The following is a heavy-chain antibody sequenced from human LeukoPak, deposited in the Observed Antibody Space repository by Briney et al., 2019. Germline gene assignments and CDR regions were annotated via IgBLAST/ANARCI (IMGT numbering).Heavy chain of an antibody. J-gene: IGHJ5*02. V-gene: IGHV4-34*01. CDR1: GGSFSGDY. CDR3: ARGLRGVIRWFDP. CDR2: INHSGST. Sequence: SETLSVTCAVYGGSFSGDYWSCIRQPPGKGLEWIGEINHSGSTNYNPSLKSRVTISVDTSKNQFSLKLSSVTAADTAVYYCARGLRGVIRWFDPWGQGTLVTASS. D-gene: IGHD3-10*01.